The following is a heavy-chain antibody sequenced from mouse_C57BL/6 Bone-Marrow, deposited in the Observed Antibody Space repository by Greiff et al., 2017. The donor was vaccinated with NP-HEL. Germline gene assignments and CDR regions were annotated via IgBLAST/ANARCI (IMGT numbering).Heavy chain of an antibody. CDR3: TRGVYYGSSLYWYFDV. CDR1: GFTFSSYA. CDR2: ISSGGDYI. J-gene: IGHJ1*03. Sequence: EVMLVESGEGLVKPGGSLKLSCAASGFTFSSYAMSWVRQTPEKRLEWVAYISSGGDYIYYADTVKGRFTISRDNARNTLYLQMSSLKSEDTAMYYCTRGVYYGSSLYWYFDVWGTGTTVTVSS. D-gene: IGHD1-1*01. V-gene: IGHV5-9-1*02.